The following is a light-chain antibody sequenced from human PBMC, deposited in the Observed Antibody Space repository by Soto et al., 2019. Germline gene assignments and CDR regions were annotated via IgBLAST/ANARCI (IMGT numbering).Light chain of an antibody. CDR1: SSDVGSYNL. CDR2: EVS. J-gene: IGLJ1*01. CDR3: CSYARSSTYV. Sequence: QSVLTQAASVSGSPGQSITISCTGTSSDVGSYNLVSWYQQHPGKAPKLMIYEVSKRPSGLSNRFSASKFGNTASVTFFGLQAEDEADYYCCSYARSSTYVFGTGTKVTVL. V-gene: IGLV2-23*02.